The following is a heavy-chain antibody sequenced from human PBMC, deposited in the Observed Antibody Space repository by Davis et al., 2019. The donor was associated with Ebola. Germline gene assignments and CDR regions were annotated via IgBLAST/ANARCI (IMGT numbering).Heavy chain of an antibody. CDR1: GFTFSSYA. CDR2: ISGSGGST. J-gene: IGHJ5*02. Sequence: GESLKISCAASGFTFSSYAMSWVRQAPGKGLEWVSAISGSGGSTYYADSVKGRFTISRDNSKNTLYLQMSSLRAEDTAVYYCAKDLVLGGWFDPWGQGTLVTVSS. V-gene: IGHV3-23*01. D-gene: IGHD2-8*02. CDR3: AKDLVLGGWFDP.